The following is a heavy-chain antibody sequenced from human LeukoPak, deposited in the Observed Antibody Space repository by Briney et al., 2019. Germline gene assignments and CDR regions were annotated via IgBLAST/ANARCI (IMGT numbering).Heavy chain of an antibody. CDR1: GFTVSSNY. V-gene: IGHV3-53*01. Sequence: PGGSLRLSCAASGFTVSSNYMSWVRQAPGKGLEWVSVIYSGGSTYYADSVKGRFTISRDNSKNTLYLQVNSLRAEDTAIYYCAKWGDYDILTGYYDSDYWGQGTLVTVSS. CDR2: IYSGGST. D-gene: IGHD3-9*01. J-gene: IGHJ4*02. CDR3: AKWGDYDILTGYYDSDY.